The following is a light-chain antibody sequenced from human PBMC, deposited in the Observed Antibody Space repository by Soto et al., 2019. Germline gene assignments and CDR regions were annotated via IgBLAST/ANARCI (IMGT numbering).Light chain of an antibody. CDR3: QQSYSSPRT. J-gene: IGKJ1*01. V-gene: IGKV1-39*01. CDR2: AAS. CDR1: QSISNY. Sequence: DIQMTQSPSSLSASVGDRVTITCRASQSISNYLTWYQQKPGKAPKVLIYAASTLQSGIPSRFSGSGSGTEFTLTISGLQPDDFAIYYCQQSYSSPRTFGQGTKVDI.